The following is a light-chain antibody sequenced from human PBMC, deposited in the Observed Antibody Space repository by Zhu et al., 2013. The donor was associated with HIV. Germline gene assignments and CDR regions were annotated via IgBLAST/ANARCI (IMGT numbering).Light chain of an antibody. CDR2: GAS. CDR1: RDISTY. J-gene: IGKJ2*01. V-gene: IGKV1-33*01. CDR3: QQYDGLPNT. Sequence: MTQSPSSLSASVGDRVTITCRASRDISTYLNWYQQSPGTAPKLLIYGASNLQSGVPSRFTGSGSGTDFTLTIKNLQPEDTSTYFCQQYDGLPNTFGQGTKVEI.